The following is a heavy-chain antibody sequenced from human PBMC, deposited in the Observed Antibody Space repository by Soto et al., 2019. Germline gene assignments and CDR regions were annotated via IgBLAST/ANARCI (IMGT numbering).Heavy chain of an antibody. V-gene: IGHV1-46*03. CDR2: INPSGGST. D-gene: IGHD2-15*01. CDR3: ARVYCSGGSCYSIDY. J-gene: IGHJ4*02. CDR1: GYSFTSYY. Sequence: ASVKVSCKASGYSFTSYYMHWVRQAPGQGLEWMGIINPSGGSTGYAQKFQGRVTMTRDTSTSTVYMELSSLRSEDTAVYYCARVYCSGGSCYSIDYWGQGTLVTVS.